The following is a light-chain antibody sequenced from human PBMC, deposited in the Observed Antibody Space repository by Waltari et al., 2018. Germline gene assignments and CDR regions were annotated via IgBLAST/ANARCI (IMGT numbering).Light chain of an antibody. CDR3: QVWDSASDHYV. Sequence: SYVLTQPPSVSVAPGEAASSPCGENNIGGRRVHWYQQKPGQAPVLIVYDDSGRPSGIPERFSGSNSGNTATLTISRVEAGDEADYYCQVWDSASDHYVFGTGTKVTAL. CDR2: DDS. J-gene: IGLJ1*01. CDR1: NIGGRR. V-gene: IGLV3-21*02.